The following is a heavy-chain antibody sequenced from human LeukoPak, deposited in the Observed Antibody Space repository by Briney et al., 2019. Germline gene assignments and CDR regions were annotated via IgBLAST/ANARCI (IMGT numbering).Heavy chain of an antibody. CDR1: GFTFGDYA. J-gene: IGHJ3*02. D-gene: IGHD6-19*01. CDR3: AKDLVAGTGGAFDI. CDR2: ISWNSGSI. V-gene: IGHV3-9*01. Sequence: GRSLRLSCAASGFTFGDYAMHWVRQAPGKGLEWVSGISWNSGSIGYADSVKGRFTISRDNAKNSLYLQMNSLRAEDTALYYCAKDLVAGTGGAFDIWGQGTMVTVSS.